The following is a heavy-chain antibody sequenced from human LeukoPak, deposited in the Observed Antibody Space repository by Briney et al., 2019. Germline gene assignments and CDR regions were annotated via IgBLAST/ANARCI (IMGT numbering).Heavy chain of an antibody. CDR3: ARADCSGGSGYYYYGMDV. CDR2: IIPILGIA. V-gene: IGHV1-69*04. Sequence: ASVKVSCKASGGTFSSYAISWVRQAPGQGLEWMGRIIPILGIANYAQKFQGRVTITADKSTSTAYMELSSLRSEETAVYYCARADCSGGSGYYYYGMDVWGQGTTVTVSS. CDR1: GGTFSSYA. D-gene: IGHD2-15*01. J-gene: IGHJ6*02.